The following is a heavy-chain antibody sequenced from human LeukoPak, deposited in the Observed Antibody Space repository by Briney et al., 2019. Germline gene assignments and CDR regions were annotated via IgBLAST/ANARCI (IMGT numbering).Heavy chain of an antibody. V-gene: IGHV3-48*03. D-gene: IGHD4-17*01. Sequence: VGSLRLSCLASGFTFSSDEMNWVRQAPGKGLEWVSYISIGGSTTYYADYVKGRFTISRDDAKNSLYLQMNSLRAEDTATYYCAKDGTTETTNYFYAMDGWGQGTTVIVSS. CDR1: GFTFSSDE. CDR3: AKDGTTETTNYFYAMDG. CDR2: ISIGGSTT. J-gene: IGHJ6*02.